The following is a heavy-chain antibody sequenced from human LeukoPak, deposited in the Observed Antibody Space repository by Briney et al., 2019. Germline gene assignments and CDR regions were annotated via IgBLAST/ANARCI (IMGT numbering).Heavy chain of an antibody. CDR3: ARYYDILTGYSNFDY. D-gene: IGHD3-9*01. J-gene: IGHJ4*02. CDR2: ISAYNGNT. Sequence: ASVKVSCKASGYTFTSYGISWVRQAPGQGLEWMGWISAYNGNTNYAQRLQGRVTMTTDTSTSTAYMELRSLRSDDTAVYYCARYYDILTGYSNFDYWGQGTLVTVSS. V-gene: IGHV1-18*01. CDR1: GYTFTSYG.